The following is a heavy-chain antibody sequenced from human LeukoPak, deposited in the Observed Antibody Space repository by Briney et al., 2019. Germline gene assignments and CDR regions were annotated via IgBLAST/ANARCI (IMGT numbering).Heavy chain of an antibody. CDR3: ARSGLDAFDI. V-gene: IGHV3-21*01. J-gene: IGHJ3*02. D-gene: IGHD5-12*01. CDR2: ISSSSYI. Sequence: PGGSLRLSCAASGFTFSSYSMNWVRQAPGKGLEWVSSISSSSYIYYADSVKGRFTISRDNAKNSLYLQMNSLRAGDTAVYYCARSGLDAFDIWGQGTMVTVSS. CDR1: GFTFSSYS.